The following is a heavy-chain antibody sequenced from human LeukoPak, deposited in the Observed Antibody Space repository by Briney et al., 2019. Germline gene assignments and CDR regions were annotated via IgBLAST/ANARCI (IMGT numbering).Heavy chain of an antibody. D-gene: IGHD2-15*01. V-gene: IGHV3-21*01. J-gene: IGHJ5*02. Sequence: GGSLRLSCVTSGITFSSYTMNWVRQAPGKGLEWVSSVSGRSDFRYYADSVKGGFTISRDNAKNSLYLQMDSLRTDDTAVYYCARDQGPYAANSFDPWGQGALVIVSS. CDR2: VSGRSDFR. CDR1: GITFSSYT. CDR3: ARDQGPYAANSFDP.